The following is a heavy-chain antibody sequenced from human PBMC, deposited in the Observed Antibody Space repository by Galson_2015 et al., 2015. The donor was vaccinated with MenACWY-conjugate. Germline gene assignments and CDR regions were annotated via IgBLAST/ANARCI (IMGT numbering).Heavy chain of an antibody. CDR3: ARDDRIQLWLVDY. CDR2: IYYSGST. CDR1: GGSISSSSYY. V-gene: IGHV4-39*07. J-gene: IGHJ4*02. D-gene: IGHD5-18*01. Sequence: LSLTCTVSGGSISSSSYYWGWIRQPPGKGLEWIGSIYYSGSTYYNPSLKSRVTISVDTSKNQFSLKLSSVTAADTAVYYCARDDRIQLWLVDYWGQGTLVTVSS.